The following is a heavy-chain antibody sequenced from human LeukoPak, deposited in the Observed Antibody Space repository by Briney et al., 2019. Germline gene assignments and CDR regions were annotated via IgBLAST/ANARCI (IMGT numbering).Heavy chain of an antibody. CDR2: IYYSGST. D-gene: IGHD2-21*01. CDR3: ARDFSSIPAGWFDP. CDR1: GGSISSGDYY. V-gene: IGHV4-30-4*01. J-gene: IGHJ5*02. Sequence: SQTLSPTCTVSGGSISSGDYYWSWIRQPPGKGLEWIGYIYYSGSTYYNPSLKSRVTISVDTSKNQFSLKLSSVTAADTAVYYCARDFSSIPAGWFDPWGQGTLVTVSS.